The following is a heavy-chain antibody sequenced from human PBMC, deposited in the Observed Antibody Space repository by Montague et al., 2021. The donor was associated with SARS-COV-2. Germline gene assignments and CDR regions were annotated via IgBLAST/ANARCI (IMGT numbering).Heavy chain of an antibody. CDR2: INHSGST. V-gene: IGHV4-34*01. CDR1: GGSFSGYY. Sequence: SETLSLTCAVYGGSFSGYYWSWIRQPPGKGLEWIGEINHSGSTNYNPSLKSRVTISVDTSKNQFSLKLSSVTAADTAVYYCARIRCITIFGVVITPYYYGMDVWGQGTTVPVSS. CDR3: ARIRCITIFGVVITPYYYGMDV. J-gene: IGHJ6*02. D-gene: IGHD3-3*01.